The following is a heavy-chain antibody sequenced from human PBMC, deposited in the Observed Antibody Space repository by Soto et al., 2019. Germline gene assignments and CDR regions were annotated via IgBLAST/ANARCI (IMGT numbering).Heavy chain of an antibody. CDR1: GFTFSSYE. D-gene: IGHD2-21*02. CDR3: ARVSIVVVTTNPGDYYGMDV. CDR2: ISSSGSTI. J-gene: IGHJ6*02. V-gene: IGHV3-48*03. Sequence: GGSLRLSXAASGFTFSSYEMNWVRQAPGKGLEWVSYISSSGSTIYYADSVKGRFTISRDNAKNSLYLQMNGLRAEDTAVYYCARVSIVVVTTNPGDYYGMDVWGQGTTVTVS.